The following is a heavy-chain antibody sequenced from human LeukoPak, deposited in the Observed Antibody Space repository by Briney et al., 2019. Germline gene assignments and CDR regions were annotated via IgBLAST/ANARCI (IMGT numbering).Heavy chain of an antibody. Sequence: SGGSLRLSCAASGFTFRSYWMSWVRQAPGKGLEWVASINQGGSVKYYVDSVKGRFTISRDDAKNSLYVQMNSLRDEDTAVYYCARVGYSGWNLEYWGQGTLVTVSS. CDR3: ARVGYSGWNLEY. D-gene: IGHD5-12*01. J-gene: IGHJ4*02. V-gene: IGHV3-7*01. CDR2: INQGGSVK. CDR1: GFTFRSYW.